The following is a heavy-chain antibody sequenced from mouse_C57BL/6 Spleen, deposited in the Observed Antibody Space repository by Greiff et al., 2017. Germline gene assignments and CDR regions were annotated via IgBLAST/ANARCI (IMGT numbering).Heavy chain of an antibody. D-gene: IGHD3-2*02. CDR2: INPSNGGS. CDR3: ARWDSSGPYAMDY. CDR1: GYTFTSYW. V-gene: IGHV1-53*01. Sequence: VQLQQPGTELVKPGASVKLSCKASGYTFTSYWMHWVKQRPGQGLEWIGNINPSNGGSNYNEKFKSKATLTVDKSSSTSYRQLSSLTSEDSAVYYCARWDSSGPYAMDYWGQGTSVTVSS. J-gene: IGHJ4*01.